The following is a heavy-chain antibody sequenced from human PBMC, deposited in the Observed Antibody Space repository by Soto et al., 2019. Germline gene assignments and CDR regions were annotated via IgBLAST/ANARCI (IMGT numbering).Heavy chain of an antibody. V-gene: IGHV4-31*01. CDR3: ARAWTATASLANRFAR. J-gene: IGHJ5*02. Sequence: QVQLQESGPGLVEPSQTLSLTCTVSGGSISGEGYYWSWIRQYSGRGLEWIGYIHYSGSTYSNPSLTTPPTLSLAPSTTQFFLKLTSVTAAATAVYYCARAWTATASLANRFARWGQGTLVTVSS. CDR2: IHYSGST. D-gene: IGHD6-25*01. CDR1: GGSISGEGYY.